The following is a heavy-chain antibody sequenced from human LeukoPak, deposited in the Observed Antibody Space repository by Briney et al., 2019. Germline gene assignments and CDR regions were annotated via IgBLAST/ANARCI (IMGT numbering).Heavy chain of an antibody. CDR1: GGSFSGYY. V-gene: IGHV4-34*01. Sequence: SETLSLTCAVYGGSFSGYYWSWIRQPPGKGLEGIGEINHSGSTNYNPSLKSRVTISLDTSKNQFSLKLSSVTAADTAVYYCARGVFDWGQGTLVTVSS. D-gene: IGHD1-14*01. J-gene: IGHJ4*02. CDR2: INHSGST. CDR3: ARGVFD.